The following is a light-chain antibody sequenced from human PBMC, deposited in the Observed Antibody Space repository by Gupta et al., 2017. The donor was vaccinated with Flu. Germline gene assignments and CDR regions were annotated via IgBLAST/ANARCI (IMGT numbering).Light chain of an antibody. Sequence: DVVMTQSPRSLPVALGQPASISCRSSQSLLYSDGNTVLHWFQLRPGQSPRRLIHLVSQRDSGVPDRFSGSGSGTVFTLKISRVEAEDVEVYFCMQGAHWPWTFGQGTKVEIK. CDR2: LVS. CDR1: QSLLYSDGNTV. J-gene: IGKJ1*01. V-gene: IGKV2-30*01. CDR3: MQGAHWPWT.